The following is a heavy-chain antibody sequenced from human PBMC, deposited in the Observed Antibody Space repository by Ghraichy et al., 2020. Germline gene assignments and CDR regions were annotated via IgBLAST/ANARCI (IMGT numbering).Heavy chain of an antibody. J-gene: IGHJ5*02. Sequence: GGSLRLSCAASGFTFSTYAMSWVRQAPGKGLEWVSAISGSGAATHYTDSVKGRFTISRDNSKTTLYLQMNSLRAEDTAVYYCARGDYTGSWFDSWFDPWGQGTLVTVSS. V-gene: IGHV3-23*01. D-gene: IGHD1-26*01. CDR2: ISGSGAAT. CDR3: ARGDYTGSWFDSWFDP. CDR1: GFTFSTYA.